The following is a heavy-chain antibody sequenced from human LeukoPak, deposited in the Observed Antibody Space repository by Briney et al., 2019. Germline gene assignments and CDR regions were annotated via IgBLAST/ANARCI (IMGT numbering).Heavy chain of an antibody. CDR1: GDSIDSGSYF. CDR3: ARVVDGFGGSTEYFQN. V-gene: IGHV4-61*02. D-gene: IGHD3-10*01. Sequence: SEALSLTCTVSGDSIDSGSYFWTWIRQPAGKGLEWIGRISSYGITKFNPSLKRRVTMSLDTSKNQFSLKPSSVTAADTAVYYCARVVDGFGGSTEYFQNWGQGTLVTVSS. CDR2: ISSYGIT. J-gene: IGHJ1*01.